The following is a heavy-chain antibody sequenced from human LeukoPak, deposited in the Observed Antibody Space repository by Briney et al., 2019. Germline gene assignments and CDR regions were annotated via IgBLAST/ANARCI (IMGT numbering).Heavy chain of an antibody. Sequence: GRSLRLSCAASGFTFSSYAMHWVRQAPGKGLEWVAVMSYDGSNKYYADSVKGRFTISRGNSKNTLYLQMNSLRAEDTAVYYCARESRWFGELLQYYFDYWGQGTLVTVSS. V-gene: IGHV3-30-3*01. CDR2: MSYDGSNK. CDR1: GFTFSSYA. CDR3: ARESRWFGELLQYYFDY. D-gene: IGHD3-10*01. J-gene: IGHJ4*02.